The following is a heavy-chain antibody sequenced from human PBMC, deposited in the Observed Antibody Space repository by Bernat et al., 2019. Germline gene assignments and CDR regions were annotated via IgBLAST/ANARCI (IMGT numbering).Heavy chain of an antibody. CDR3: ARRSVGILRGDFDL. CDR2: IRDSGGTT. D-gene: IGHD3-10*01. CDR1: EFTFSNFA. V-gene: IGHV3-23*01. J-gene: IGHJ2*01. Sequence: EVQLLESGGGLVQPGGSLRLSCAASEFTFSNFAMSWVRQAPGRGLEWVSTIRDSGGTTYYADSVKGRFTISRDKSKNTLYLQMDSLRAEDTAVYYCARRSVGILRGDFDLWGRGTLVTVSS.